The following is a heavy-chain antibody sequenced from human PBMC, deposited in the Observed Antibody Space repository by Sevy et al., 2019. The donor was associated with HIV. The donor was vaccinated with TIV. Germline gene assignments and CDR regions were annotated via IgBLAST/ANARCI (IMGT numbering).Heavy chain of an antibody. CDR1: GFTVSSNY. Sequence: GGSLRLSCAASGFTVSSNYMSWVRQAPGKGLEWVSVIYSGGNTYYGDSVKGRLTISRDNSKNTLYLQMNNLRAEDTAVYYCARDSLNYYDSSGYGASGAFDIWGQGTMVTVSS. CDR3: ARDSLNYYDSSGYGASGAFDI. CDR2: IYSGGNT. J-gene: IGHJ3*02. V-gene: IGHV3-53*01. D-gene: IGHD3-22*01.